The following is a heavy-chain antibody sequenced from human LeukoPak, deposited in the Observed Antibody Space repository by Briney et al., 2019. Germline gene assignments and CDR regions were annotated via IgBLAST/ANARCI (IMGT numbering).Heavy chain of an antibody. Sequence: ASVKLSFKASGYTFTYYYIHWVRQAPGQGLEWLGWINPDSGATNYAQKFQGRVTITRDTSITTVHMELSSLTYDDTAIYYCVREEIAVNGAPPRWFDSWGQGTLVTVSS. CDR2: INPDSGAT. V-gene: IGHV1-2*02. D-gene: IGHD6-19*01. CDR1: GYTFTYYY. J-gene: IGHJ5*01. CDR3: VREEIAVNGAPPRWFDS.